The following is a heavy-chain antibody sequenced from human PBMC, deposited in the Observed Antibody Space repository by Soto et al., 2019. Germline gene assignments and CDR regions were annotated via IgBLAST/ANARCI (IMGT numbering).Heavy chain of an antibody. V-gene: IGHV3-74*01. J-gene: IGHJ4*02. Sequence: PRGSLRLSCEASGFNFRDFWMHWVRQPPGKGPEWVSNIPSDGRDVSYADSVRGRFTISRDDDRNTLYLQMSDLRVEDTAIYYCTRDDSGLCIAYWGQGTQVTVSS. CDR3: TRDDSGLCIAY. CDR1: GFNFRDFW. CDR2: IPSDGRDV. D-gene: IGHD2-21*01.